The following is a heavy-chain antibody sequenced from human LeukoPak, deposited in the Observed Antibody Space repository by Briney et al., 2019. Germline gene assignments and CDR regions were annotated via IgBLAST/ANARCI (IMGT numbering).Heavy chain of an antibody. Sequence: PSETLSLTCTVSGGSISSYYWSWIRQPAGKGLEGIGRIYTSGSTNYNPSLKSRVTMSVDTSTNQFSLKLSSVTAADTAVYYCAREKRGYSYVEAFDIWGQGTMVTVSS. D-gene: IGHD5-18*01. J-gene: IGHJ3*02. CDR3: AREKRGYSYVEAFDI. CDR2: IYTSGST. V-gene: IGHV4-4*07. CDR1: GGSISSYY.